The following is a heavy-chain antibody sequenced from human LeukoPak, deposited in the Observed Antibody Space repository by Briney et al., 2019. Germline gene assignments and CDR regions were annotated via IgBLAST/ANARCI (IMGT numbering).Heavy chain of an antibody. CDR2: INPNGDAT. J-gene: IGHJ5*02. CDR3: ARPLFCAFDNCGYWLDP. V-gene: IGHV1-46*01. CDR1: GYTFTSYY. D-gene: IGHD1-20*01. Sequence: ASVKVFCKASGYTFTSYYMHWVRQAPGQGLEWVGTINPNGDATNYAPRLQGRLTLTQDTSTSTVYMELRGLTPDDTAVYYCARPLFCAFDNCGYWLDPWGPGTLVTVSS.